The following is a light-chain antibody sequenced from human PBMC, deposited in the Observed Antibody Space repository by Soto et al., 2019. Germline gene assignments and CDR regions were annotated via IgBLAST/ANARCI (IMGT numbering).Light chain of an antibody. CDR3: QQYNNWPHT. V-gene: IGKV3-15*01. J-gene: IGKJ1*01. Sequence: EIVMTQSPATLSVSPGERATLSCRASQSVSSNSAWYQQKPGQAPRLLIYGASTRATGIPARFSGSGSGTEFTHTISSLQSEDFAVYYCQQYNNWPHTFGQGTKVEIK. CDR2: GAS. CDR1: QSVSSN.